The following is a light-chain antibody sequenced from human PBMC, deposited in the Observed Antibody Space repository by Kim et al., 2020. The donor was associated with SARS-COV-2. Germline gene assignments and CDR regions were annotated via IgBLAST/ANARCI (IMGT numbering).Light chain of an antibody. J-gene: IGLJ2*01. CDR3: QAWDSSTVV. V-gene: IGLV3-1*01. Sequence: GAPGQTASITCSGDKLGDKYACWYQQKPGQSPVLVIYQDSKRPSGIPERFSGSNSGNTATLTISGTQAMDEADYYCQAWDSSTVVFGGGTQLTVL. CDR1: KLGDKY. CDR2: QDS.